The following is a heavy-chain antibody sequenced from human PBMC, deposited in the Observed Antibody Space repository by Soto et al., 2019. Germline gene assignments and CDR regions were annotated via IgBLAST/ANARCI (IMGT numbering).Heavy chain of an antibody. Sequence: GGSLRLSCAASGFTFSSYAMSWVRQAPGKGLEWVSAISGSGGSTYYADSVKGRFTISRDSSKNTLYLQMNSLRAEDTAVYYCAKGSLHDHTAMADKGYRRIQQLVRLDAFDIWGQGTMVTVSS. CDR2: ISGSGGST. CDR3: AKGSLHDHTAMADKGYRRIQQLVRLDAFDI. V-gene: IGHV3-23*01. CDR1: GFTFSSYA. D-gene: IGHD5-18*01. J-gene: IGHJ3*02.